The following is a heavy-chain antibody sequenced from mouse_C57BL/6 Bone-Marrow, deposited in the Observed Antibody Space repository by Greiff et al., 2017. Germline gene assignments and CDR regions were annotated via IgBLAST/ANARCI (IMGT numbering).Heavy chain of an antibody. CDR2: IYPGSGNT. J-gene: IGHJ2*01. V-gene: IGHV1-76*01. Sequence: VMLQQSGAELVRPGASVKLSCKASGYTFTDYYINWVKQRPGQGLEWIARIYPGSGNTYYNEKFKGKATLTAEKSSSTAYMQLSSLTSEDSAVYFCARVTTVVAHFDYWGQGTTLTVSS. CDR3: ARVTTVVAHFDY. D-gene: IGHD1-1*01. CDR1: GYTFTDYY.